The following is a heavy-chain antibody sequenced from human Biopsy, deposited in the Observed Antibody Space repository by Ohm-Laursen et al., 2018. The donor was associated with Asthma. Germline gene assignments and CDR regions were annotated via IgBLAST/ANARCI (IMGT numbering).Heavy chain of an antibody. CDR1: GGTFSNFA. V-gene: IGHV1-69*01. CDR2: IMTVFGTT. J-gene: IGHJ6*02. D-gene: IGHD6-19*01. CDR3: ARCQVGYSSGWSLLLKKIYYSGMDV. Sequence: SSVEVSCKAPGGTFSNFAISWVRQAPGQGLEWLGGIMTVFGTTNYAQKLQGRVTITADESTSTAYMEVTSLRSEDTAIYYCARCQVGYSSGWSLLLKKIYYSGMDVWGQGTAVTVSS.